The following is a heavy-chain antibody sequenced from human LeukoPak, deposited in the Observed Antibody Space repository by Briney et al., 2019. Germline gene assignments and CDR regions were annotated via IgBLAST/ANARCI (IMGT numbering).Heavy chain of an antibody. J-gene: IGHJ4*02. D-gene: IGHD3-22*01. CDR3: AIPYYYDSSGYYNQYYFDY. CDR1: VYTFTSYG. Sequence: ASVKVSSTTSVYTFTSYGICWVRHAPGEGLEWMGWISAYNGNTNYAHKIHGRVTITTDTSTSTEYMELRSLRSHATPPYYCAIPYYYDSSGYYNQYYFDYWGQGTLVSVSS. V-gene: IGHV1-18*01. CDR2: ISAYNGNT.